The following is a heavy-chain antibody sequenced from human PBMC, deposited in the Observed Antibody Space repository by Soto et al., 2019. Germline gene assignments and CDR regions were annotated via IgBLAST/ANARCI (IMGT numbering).Heavy chain of an antibody. Sequence: PSVILSLTCTVSCGSIISGGYYWSWIRQHPGKGLEWIGYIYYSGSTYYNPSLKSRVTISVDTSKNQFSLKLSSVTAADTAVYYCAREGGSGSNYDDYYYYGMDVWGQGTTVTVSS. CDR2: IYYSGST. V-gene: IGHV4-31*03. J-gene: IGHJ6*02. CDR3: AREGGSGSNYDDYYYYGMDV. CDR1: CGSIISGGYY. D-gene: IGHD3-10*01.